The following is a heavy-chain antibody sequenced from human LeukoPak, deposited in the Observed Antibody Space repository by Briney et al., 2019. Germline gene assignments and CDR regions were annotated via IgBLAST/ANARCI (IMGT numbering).Heavy chain of an antibody. J-gene: IGHJ4*02. V-gene: IGHV3-23*01. D-gene: IGHD3-9*01. CDR1: EFTFSSYG. CDR3: AKAGILTGYLYYFDY. CDR2: ISGSGGST. Sequence: GGSLRLSCAASEFTFSSYGMSWVRQAPGKGLEWVSAISGSGGSTYYADSVKGRFTTSRDNSKNTLYLQMNSLRAEDTAVYYCAKAGILTGYLYYFDYWGQGTLVTVSS.